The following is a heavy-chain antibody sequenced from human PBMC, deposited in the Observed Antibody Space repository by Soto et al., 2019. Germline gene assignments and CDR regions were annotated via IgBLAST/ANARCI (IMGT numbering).Heavy chain of an antibody. J-gene: IGHJ6*02. Sequence: SETLSLTCTVSGGSISSGGYYWSWIRQHPGKGLEWIGDIYYSGSTYYNPSLKSRVTISVDTSKNQFSLKLSSVTAADTAVYYCARETGYSSKGYYYYYGMDVWGQGTTVTVSS. CDR3: ARETGYSSKGYYYYYGMDV. CDR2: IYYSGST. V-gene: IGHV4-31*03. CDR1: GGSISSGGYY. D-gene: IGHD6-13*01.